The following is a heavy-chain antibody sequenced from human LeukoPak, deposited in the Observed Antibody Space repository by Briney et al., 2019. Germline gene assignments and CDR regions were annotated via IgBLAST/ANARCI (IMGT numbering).Heavy chain of an antibody. CDR1: GFTFSSYG. CDR3: ARDTRMAAAGYYYYYYGMDV. CDR2: IWYDGSNK. Sequence: GGSLRLSCAASGFTFSSYGMHWVRQAPGKGLEWVAVIWYDGSNKYYADSVKGRFTISRDNSKNTLYLQMNSLRAEDTAVYYCARDTRMAAAGYYYYYYGMDVWGQGTTVTVSS. V-gene: IGHV3-33*08. J-gene: IGHJ6*02. D-gene: IGHD6-13*01.